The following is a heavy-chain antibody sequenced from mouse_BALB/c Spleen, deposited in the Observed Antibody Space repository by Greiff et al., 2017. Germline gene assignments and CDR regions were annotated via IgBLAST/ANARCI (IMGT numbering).Heavy chain of an antibody. D-gene: IGHD4-1*01. CDR1: GYSITSDYA. J-gene: IGHJ1*01. CDR2: ISYSGST. CDR3: ARRGEYWGCDDV. V-gene: IGHV3-2*02. Sequence: EVKLMESGPGLVKPSQSLSLTCTVTGYSITSDYAWNWIRQFPGNKLEWMGYISYSGSTSYNPSLKSRISITRDTSKNQFFLQLNSGTTEDTATYICARRGEYWGCDDVWGEGTTVTVSA.